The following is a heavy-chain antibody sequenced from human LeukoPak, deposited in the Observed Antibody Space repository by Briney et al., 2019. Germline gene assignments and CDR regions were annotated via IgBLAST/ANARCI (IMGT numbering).Heavy chain of an antibody. CDR3: ARDRYCTTTRCSDY. D-gene: IGHD2-2*01. J-gene: IGHJ4*02. CDR2: ISTDGRST. CDR1: GFTFSNYW. V-gene: IGHV3-74*03. Sequence: GGSLRLSCAASGFTFSNYWMHWVRQAPGKGLVWVSRISTDGRSTTYADSVKGRFTISRDNAKNTLYLEMNSLRAEDTAVYYCARDRYCTTTRCSDYWGQGTLVTVSS.